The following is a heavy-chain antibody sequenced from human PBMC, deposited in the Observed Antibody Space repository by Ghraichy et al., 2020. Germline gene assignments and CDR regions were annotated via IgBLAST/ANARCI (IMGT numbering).Heavy chain of an antibody. CDR1: GYSISTDYY. V-gene: IGHV4-38-2*02. CDR3: ARDDLGDAYNSRFDY. D-gene: IGHD5-24*01. CDR2: MYHSGST. Sequence: SETLSLTCAVSGYSISTDYYWGWIRQPPGKGLEWIGSMYHSGSTYYNPSLKSRVSISIDTSKNQFSLKLGSLTAADTAVYYCARDDLGDAYNSRFDYWGQGTLVTVSS. J-gene: IGHJ4*02.